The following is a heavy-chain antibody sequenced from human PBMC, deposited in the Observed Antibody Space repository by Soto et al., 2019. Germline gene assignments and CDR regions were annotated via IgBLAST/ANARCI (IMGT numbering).Heavy chain of an antibody. CDR3: ASSSPLIAARPWWFDP. V-gene: IGHV4-59*01. D-gene: IGHD6-6*01. Sequence: PSETLSLTCTVSGGSISSYYWSWIRQPPGKGLEWIGYIYYSGSTNYNPSLKSRVTISVDTSKNQFSLKLSSVTAADTAVYYCASSSPLIAARPWWFDPWGQGTLVTVSS. CDR2: IYYSGST. J-gene: IGHJ5*02. CDR1: GGSISSYY.